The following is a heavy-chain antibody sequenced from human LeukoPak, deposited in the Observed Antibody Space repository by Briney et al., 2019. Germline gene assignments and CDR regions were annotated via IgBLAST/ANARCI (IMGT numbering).Heavy chain of an antibody. CDR3: ARGILRYDWTDSDVRAFHYYNYTDV. D-gene: IGHD1-20*01. Sequence: PSETLSLTCAGDSLSGSSVTWVRQPPGKGLEWIGEISQSGNTNYSPSLKSRLTMSIDTSKSQISLNLSSATTADTAVYFCARGILRYDWTDSDVRAFHYYNYTDVWGPG. CDR1: DSLSGSS. J-gene: IGHJ6*02. CDR2: ISQSGNT. V-gene: IGHV4-34*01.